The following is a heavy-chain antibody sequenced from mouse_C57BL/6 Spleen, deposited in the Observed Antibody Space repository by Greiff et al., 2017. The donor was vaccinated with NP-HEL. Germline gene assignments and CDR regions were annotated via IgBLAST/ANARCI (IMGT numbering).Heavy chain of an antibody. Sequence: VQLQQSGAELVRPGSSVKLSCKASGYTFTSYWMHWVKQRPIQGLEWIGNIDPSDSETHYNQKFKDKATLTVDKSSSTAYMQLSSLTSEDSAVYYCARLDSIYFDYWGQGTTLTVSS. CDR2: IDPSDSET. CDR1: GYTFTSYW. D-gene: IGHD2-10*02. V-gene: IGHV1-52*01. CDR3: ARLDSIYFDY. J-gene: IGHJ2*01.